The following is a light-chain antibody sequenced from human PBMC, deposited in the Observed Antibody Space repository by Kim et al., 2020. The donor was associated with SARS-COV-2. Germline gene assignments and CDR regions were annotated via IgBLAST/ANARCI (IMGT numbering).Light chain of an antibody. J-gene: IGKJ4*01. CDR1: ESISYW. CDR3: QQHNTYPLT. V-gene: IGKV1-5*03. CDR2: KAS. Sequence: DIQMTQSPSTLSASVGDRVTITCRASESISYWLAWYQHKPGKAPKLLIYKASSLDSGVPSRFSGSGSGTEFTLTISSLQPDDFATYYCQQHNTYPLTFGGGTKVDIK.